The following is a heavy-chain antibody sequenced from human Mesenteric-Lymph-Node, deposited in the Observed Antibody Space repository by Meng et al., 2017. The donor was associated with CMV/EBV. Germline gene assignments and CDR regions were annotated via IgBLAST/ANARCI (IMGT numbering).Heavy chain of an antibody. Sequence: GESLKISCAASGFTFSDYYMSWIRQAPGKGLEWVSYISSSGSTIYYADSVKGRFTISRDNAKNSLYLQMNSLRAEDTAVYYCARWFWSGYSNAFDIWGQGTMVTVSS. CDR3: ARWFWSGYSNAFDI. CDR2: ISSSGSTI. V-gene: IGHV3-11*04. J-gene: IGHJ3*02. CDR1: GFTFSDYY. D-gene: IGHD3-3*01.